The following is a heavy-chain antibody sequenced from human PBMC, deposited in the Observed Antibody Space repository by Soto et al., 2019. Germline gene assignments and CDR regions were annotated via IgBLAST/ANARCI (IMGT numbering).Heavy chain of an antibody. J-gene: IGHJ4*02. CDR3: AREGTPYCSGGSCYPTPFDY. CDR2: TRNKANSYTT. D-gene: IGHD2-15*01. V-gene: IGHV3-72*01. CDR1: GFTFSDHY. Sequence: GGSLRLSCAASGFTFSDHYMDWVRQAPGKGLEWVGRTRNKANSYTTEYAAAVKGRFTISRDDAKNALYLQMNSRKAEDAAVYYCAREGTPYCSGGSCYPTPFDYWGQGTLVTVSS.